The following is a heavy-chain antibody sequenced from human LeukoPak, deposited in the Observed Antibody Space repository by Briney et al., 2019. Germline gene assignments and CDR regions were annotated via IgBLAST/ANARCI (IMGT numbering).Heavy chain of an antibody. J-gene: IGHJ4*02. V-gene: IGHV4-38-2*02. CDR3: ARVEYSSSSCLDY. Sequence: SETLSLTCTVSGYSISSGYYWGWIRQPPGKGLEWIGSIYHSGSTYYNPSLKSRVTISLDTSKNQFSLKLSSVTAADTAVYYCARVEYSSSSCLDYWGQGTLVIVSS. CDR2: IYHSGST. D-gene: IGHD6-6*01. CDR1: GYSISSGYY.